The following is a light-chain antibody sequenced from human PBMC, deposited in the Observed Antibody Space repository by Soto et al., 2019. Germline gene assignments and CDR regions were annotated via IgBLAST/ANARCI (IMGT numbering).Light chain of an antibody. Sequence: DIQLTQSPSTLSASVGDRVTITCRASQSISSWLAWYQQKPGKAPKFLIYKTSNLESGVPSRFSGRGSGTEFTLTISSLQPDDFAHYDCEYYNNYCWTVGQGTKVDIK. CDR2: KTS. CDR3: EYYNNYCWT. CDR1: QSISSW. V-gene: IGKV1-5*03. J-gene: IGKJ1*01.